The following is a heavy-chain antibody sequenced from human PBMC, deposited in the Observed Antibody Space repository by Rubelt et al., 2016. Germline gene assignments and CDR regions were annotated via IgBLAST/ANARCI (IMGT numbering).Heavy chain of an antibody. CDR1: GGTFRSYA. D-gene: IGHD3-16*02. CDR2: IIPIFGTA. V-gene: IGHV1-69*01. Sequence: QVQLVQSGAEVKKPGSSVKVSCKASGGTFRSYAISWVRQAPGQGLEWMGGIIPIFGTATYAQKFQGRVTIIADESTSTSYMELRSLRSDDTAVYYCARNLIMITFGGVIVPPDYWGQGTLVTVSS. CDR3: ARNLIMITFGGVIVPPDY. J-gene: IGHJ4*02.